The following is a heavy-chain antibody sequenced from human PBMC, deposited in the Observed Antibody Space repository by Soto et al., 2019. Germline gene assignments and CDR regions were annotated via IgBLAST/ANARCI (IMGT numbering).Heavy chain of an antibody. Sequence: EVQLVESGGGLVQPGGSLRLSCAASGFTFSDHYMDWVRQAPGKGLEWVGRSKNKADSYTTEYAASVKGKFTISGDGSKNSRFLQMNSLKTEDTAVYDCTVWGSGNDFGAAWGQGILVTVSS. V-gene: IGHV3-72*01. CDR2: SKNKADSYTT. CDR1: GFTFSDHY. D-gene: IGHD3-10*01. J-gene: IGHJ4*02. CDR3: TVWGSGNDFGAA.